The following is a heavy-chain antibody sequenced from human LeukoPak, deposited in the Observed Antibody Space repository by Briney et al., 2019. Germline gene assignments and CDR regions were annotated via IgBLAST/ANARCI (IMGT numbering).Heavy chain of an antibody. J-gene: IGHJ4*02. CDR2: FSDGGDCEGRT. V-gene: IGHV3-23*01. Sequence: GGSLTLSCAASGFTFSTPAMSWVGQAPAKGLEGVSGFSDGGDCEGRTHYTNSVKGRHTISRDNSKSTPYLQRNSLRADDTALYYCAKDTSRCGEDCPGYLDDWGQGILVTVPS. CDR3: AKDTSRCGEDCPGYLDD. CDR1: GFTFSTPA. D-gene: IGHD2-21*02.